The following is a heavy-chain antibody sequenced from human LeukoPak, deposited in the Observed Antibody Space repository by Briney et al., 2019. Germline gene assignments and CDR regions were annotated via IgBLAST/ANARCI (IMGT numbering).Heavy chain of an antibody. CDR1: GFTFSNYW. J-gene: IGHJ4*02. Sequence: GGSLRLSCTASGFTFSNYWMNWVRQAPGKGLEWVANIKQDGSEKYYVDSVKGRFTISRDNAKNSLYLQMNNLRAEDTAVYYCASGPSSGWYRGTDYWGQGTLVTVSS. CDR2: IKQDGSEK. V-gene: IGHV3-7*02. D-gene: IGHD6-19*01. CDR3: ASGPSSGWYRGTDY.